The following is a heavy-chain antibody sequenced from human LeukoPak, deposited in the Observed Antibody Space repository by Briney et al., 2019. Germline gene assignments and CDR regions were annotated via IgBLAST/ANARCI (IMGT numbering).Heavy chain of an antibody. D-gene: IGHD6-13*01. CDR1: GGSISSYY. Sequence: SETLSLTCTVSGGSISSYYWSWIRQPPGKGLEGIGYIYYSGSTNYNPSLKSRVTISVDTSKNQFSLNLSSVTAADTAVYYCARSYASSWYWNWFDPWGQGTLVTVSS. J-gene: IGHJ5*02. V-gene: IGHV4-59*08. CDR3: ARSYASSWYWNWFDP. CDR2: IYYSGST.